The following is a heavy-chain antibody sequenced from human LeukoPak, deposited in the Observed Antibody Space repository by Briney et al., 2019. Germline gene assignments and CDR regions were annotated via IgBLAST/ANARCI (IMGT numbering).Heavy chain of an antibody. D-gene: IGHD2-8*02. V-gene: IGHV3-21*01. J-gene: IGHJ4*02. CDR3: AGGFRSGYWRGNYFDY. Sequence: GGSLRLSCAASGFTFSSYSMNWVRQAPGKGLEWVSSISSSSSYIYYADSVKGRFTISRDNAKNSLYLQMNSLRAEDRVVYYVAGGFRSGYWRGNYFDYWGQGTLVTVSS. CDR1: GFTFSSYS. CDR2: ISSSSSYI.